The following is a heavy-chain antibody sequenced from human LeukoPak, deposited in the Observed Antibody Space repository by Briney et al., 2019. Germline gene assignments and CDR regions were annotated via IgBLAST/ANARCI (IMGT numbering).Heavy chain of an antibody. V-gene: IGHV3-21*01. CDR2: ISSSSSYI. J-gene: IGHJ3*02. CDR1: GFTFSSYA. Sequence: GGSLRLSCAASGFTFSSYAMSWVRQAPGKGLEWVSSISSSSSYIYYADSVKGRFTISRDNAKNSLYLQMNSLRAEDTAVYYCARERTLSAFDIWGQGTMVTVSS. CDR3: ARERTLSAFDI. D-gene: IGHD2-2*01.